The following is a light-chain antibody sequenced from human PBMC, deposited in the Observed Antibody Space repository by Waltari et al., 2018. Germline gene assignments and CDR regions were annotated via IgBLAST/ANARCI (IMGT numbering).Light chain of an antibody. CDR2: GST. V-gene: IGLV1-40*01. CDR3: QSYDTSLSVV. J-gene: IGLJ3*02. Sequence: QSVLTQPPSVSGAPGQRVTISCTGSGSNIGAGYDVHWYQQLPRAAPKLRIYGSTSRPLGVPARFFGSTSGTSASLAITGLQAEDEADCYCQSYDTSLSVVFGGGTKLTVL. CDR1: GSNIGAGYD.